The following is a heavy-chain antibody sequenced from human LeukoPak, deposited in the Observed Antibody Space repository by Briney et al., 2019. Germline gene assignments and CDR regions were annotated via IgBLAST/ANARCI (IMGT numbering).Heavy chain of an antibody. Sequence: KPGGSLRLSCAASGFAFSSYNMKWVRQAPGKGLEWVSFISTTSTYIYYADSVKGRFSVSRDNSKNLLYLQMDSLRVEDTAVYYCARAGTCSSTSCDGGIEYWGQGTPVTVSS. J-gene: IGHJ4*02. V-gene: IGHV3-21*06. CDR1: GFAFSSYN. D-gene: IGHD2-2*01. CDR2: ISTTSTYI. CDR3: ARAGTCSSTSCDGGIEY.